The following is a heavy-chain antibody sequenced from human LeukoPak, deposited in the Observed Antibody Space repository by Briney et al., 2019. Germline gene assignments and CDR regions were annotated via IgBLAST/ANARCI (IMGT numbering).Heavy chain of an antibody. V-gene: IGHV3-7*01. D-gene: IGHD1-26*01. CDR2: IKQDGSEK. Sequence: GGSLRLSCAASGFAFSSYWMSWVRQAPGKGLEWVANIKQDGSEKYYVDSVKGRFTISRDNAKNSLYLQMNSLRAEETAVYYCARDRQWELLRYYYGMDVWGQGTTVTVSS. CDR1: GFAFSSYW. CDR3: ARDRQWELLRYYYGMDV. J-gene: IGHJ6*02.